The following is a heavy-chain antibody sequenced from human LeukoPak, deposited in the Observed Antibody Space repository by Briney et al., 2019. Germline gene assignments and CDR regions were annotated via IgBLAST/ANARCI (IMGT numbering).Heavy chain of an antibody. Sequence: ASVKVSCKASGYTFTGYYMHWVRQAPGQGLEWMGWINPDSGGTNSAQKFQGRVTMTRDTSIGTAYMELSRLRSDDTAVYHCARGYYDSSDYEYFQHWGQGTLVTVSS. CDR2: INPDSGGT. V-gene: IGHV1-2*02. CDR3: ARGYYDSSDYEYFQH. D-gene: IGHD3-22*01. J-gene: IGHJ1*01. CDR1: GYTFTGYY.